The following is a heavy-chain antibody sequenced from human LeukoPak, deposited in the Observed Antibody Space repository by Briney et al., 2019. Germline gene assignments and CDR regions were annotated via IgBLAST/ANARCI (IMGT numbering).Heavy chain of an antibody. Sequence: VSCXASGGTFSSXXXSWVXXXPXXXLXXMXXXIPILGIANYAQTFQGRVTITADKSTSTAYMELSSLRSEDTAVYYCARTRDYYDSXXXSLFDYWGQGTXXXXSS. CDR1: GGTFSSXX. CDR3: ARTRDYYDSXXXSLFDY. V-gene: IGHV1-69*04. CDR2: XIPILGIA. D-gene: IGHD3-22*01. J-gene: IGHJ4*02.